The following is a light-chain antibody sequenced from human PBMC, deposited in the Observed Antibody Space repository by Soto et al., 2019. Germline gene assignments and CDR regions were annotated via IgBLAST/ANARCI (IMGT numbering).Light chain of an antibody. J-gene: IGKJ4*01. CDR2: EAS. CDR1: QSVGNN. Sequence: EIVLTQSPATLSLSPGERATLSCRASQSVGNNLAWYQQKPGQAPGLLIYEASTRATGIPARFSGSGSGTDFTLSISSLEPEDFAVYSCQQHANWPLNVGAGTKVDSK. CDR3: QQHANWPLN. V-gene: IGKV3-11*01.